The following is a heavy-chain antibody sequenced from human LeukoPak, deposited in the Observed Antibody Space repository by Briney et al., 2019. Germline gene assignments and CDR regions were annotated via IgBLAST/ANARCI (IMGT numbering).Heavy chain of an antibody. J-gene: IGHJ4*02. CDR2: IYSGGNT. CDR1: GFTVNSNY. D-gene: IGHD3-22*01. Sequence: GGSLRLSCAASGFTVNSNYMRWVRQAPGKGLEWVSVIYSGGNTYYADSVKGRFTISRHNSKNTLYLQMNSLRAEDTAVYYCAGYYYDSSGYYHFDYWGQGTLDTVSS. V-gene: IGHV3-53*04. CDR3: AGYYYDSSGYYHFDY.